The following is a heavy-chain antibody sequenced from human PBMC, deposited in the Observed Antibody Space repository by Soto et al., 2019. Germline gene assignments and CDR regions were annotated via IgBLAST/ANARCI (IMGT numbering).Heavy chain of an antibody. Sequence: QVQVVQSRAEVKKPGASVKVSCKASGYTFTDYDINWVRQASGQGLEYMGWMSPDSGNTGYAPQFQGRVTMTRNTSISTAYMELSSLRSEDTAVYYCEVTTGYWGQGTKVTVSS. CDR3: EVTTGY. CDR1: GYTFTDYD. V-gene: IGHV1-8*01. J-gene: IGHJ4*02. D-gene: IGHD2-21*02. CDR2: MSPDSGNT.